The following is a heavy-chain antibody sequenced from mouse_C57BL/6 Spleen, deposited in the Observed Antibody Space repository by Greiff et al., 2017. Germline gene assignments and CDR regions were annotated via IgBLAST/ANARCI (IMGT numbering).Heavy chain of an antibody. D-gene: IGHD2-4*01. J-gene: IGHJ3*01. CDR3: ARPGDDYDAIPFAY. CDR2: INPSNGGT. CDR1: GYTFTSYW. V-gene: IGHV1-53*01. Sequence: QVQLKQPGTELVKPGASVKLSCKASGYTFTSYWMHWVKQRPGQGLEWIGNINPSNGGTNYNEKFKSKATLAVDKSSSTAYMQLSSLTSEDSEVYDCARPGDDYDAIPFAYWGQGTLVTVSA.